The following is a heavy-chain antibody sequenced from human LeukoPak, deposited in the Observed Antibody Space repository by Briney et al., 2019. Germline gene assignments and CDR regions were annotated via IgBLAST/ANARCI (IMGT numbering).Heavy chain of an antibody. Sequence: ASVKVSCRSSGYTFTTYGITWVRQAPGQGLEWMGWISTYNGNTNYAQRLQGRVTMTTDTSTSTAYMELRSLRSDNTAMYYCARDRMDTGTYFDYWGQGTLVTVSS. CDR3: ARDRMDTGTYFDY. V-gene: IGHV1-18*01. D-gene: IGHD5-18*01. J-gene: IGHJ4*02. CDR1: GYTFTTYG. CDR2: ISTYNGNT.